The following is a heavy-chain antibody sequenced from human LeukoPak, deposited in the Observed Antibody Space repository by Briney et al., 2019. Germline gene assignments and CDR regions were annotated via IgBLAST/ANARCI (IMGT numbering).Heavy chain of an antibody. V-gene: IGHV1-24*01. J-gene: IGHJ5*02. CDR3: ATVGPLYYYGSGSYYWRHINWFDP. CDR1: GYTLTELS. Sequence: ASVKVSCKVSGYTLTELSMHWVRQAPGKGLEWMGGFDPEDGETIYAQKFQGRVTMIEDTSTDTAYMELSSLRSEDSAVYYCATVGPLYYYGSGSYYWRHINWFDPWGQGTLVTVSS. D-gene: IGHD3-10*01. CDR2: FDPEDGET.